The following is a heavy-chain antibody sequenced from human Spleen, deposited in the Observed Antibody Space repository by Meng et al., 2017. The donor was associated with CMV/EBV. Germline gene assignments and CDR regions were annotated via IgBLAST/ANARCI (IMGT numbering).Heavy chain of an antibody. D-gene: IGHD1/OR15-1a*01. Sequence: LSCAASGFTFSSYSMNWVRQAPGKGLEWVSSISSSSYIYYADSVKGRFTISRDNAKNSLYLQMNSLRAEDTAVYYCARGEQLGWFDPWGQGTLVTVSS. V-gene: IGHV3-21*01. CDR2: ISSSSYI. CDR1: GFTFSSYS. J-gene: IGHJ5*02. CDR3: ARGEQLGWFDP.